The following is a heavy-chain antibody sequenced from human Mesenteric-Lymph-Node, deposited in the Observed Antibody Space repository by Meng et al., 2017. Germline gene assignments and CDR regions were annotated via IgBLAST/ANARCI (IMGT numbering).Heavy chain of an antibody. J-gene: IGHJ5*02. CDR3: ATRIRIRLIGGVPVSFDP. D-gene: IGHD3-16*01. CDR2: ISNTGDTT. CDR1: GFAFSDYG. V-gene: IGHV3-23*01. Sequence: GESLKISCAASGFAFSDYGMKWVRQAPGKGLEWVSGISNTGDTTYYADSVKGRFSISRDNSENIVYLQMNSLRDEDTAVYYCATRIRIRLIGGVPVSFDPWGQGTRVTVSS.